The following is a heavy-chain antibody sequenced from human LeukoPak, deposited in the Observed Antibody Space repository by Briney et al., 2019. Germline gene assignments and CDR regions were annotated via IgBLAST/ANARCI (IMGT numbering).Heavy chain of an antibody. CDR3: ALSRTDFWSGYYYMDV. CDR1: GGSFSNNF. Sequence: PSETLSLTCAVYGGSFSNNFWNWIRQPAGKGLEWIGRIYTSGSTNYNPSLKSRVTISVDTSKNQFSLKLSSVTAADTAVYYCALSRTDFWSGYYYMDVWGKGTTVTVSS. V-gene: IGHV4-59*10. D-gene: IGHD3-3*01. J-gene: IGHJ6*03. CDR2: IYTSGST.